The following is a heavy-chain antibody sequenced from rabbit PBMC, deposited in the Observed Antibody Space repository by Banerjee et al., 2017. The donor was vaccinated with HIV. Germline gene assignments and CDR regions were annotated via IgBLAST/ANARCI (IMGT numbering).Heavy chain of an antibody. D-gene: IGHD1-1*01. V-gene: IGHV1S45*01. CDR1: GFSFSSSYY. J-gene: IGHJ4*01. Sequence: QEQLVESGGDLVKPGASLTLTCTASGFSFSSSYYMCWVRQAPGKGPEWIGCIYTGSGSAYYASWAKGRFTGSKTSSTTVTLQMTSLTAADTATYFCARTYGCSGGWFQYFNLWGQGTLVTVS. CDR3: ARTYGCSGGWFQYFNL. CDR2: IYTGSGSA.